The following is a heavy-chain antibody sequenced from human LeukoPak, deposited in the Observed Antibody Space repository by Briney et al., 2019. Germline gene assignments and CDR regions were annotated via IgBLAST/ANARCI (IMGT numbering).Heavy chain of an antibody. CDR2: IYYSGST. CDR3: ARGRYYYGSGSYPRGGNWFDP. CDR1: GGSISSSSYY. Sequence: SETLSLTCTVSGGSISSSSYYWGWIRQPPGKGLEWIGSIYYSGSTYYNPSLKSRVTISVDTSKNQFSLKLSSVAAADTAVYYCARGRYYYGSGSYPRGGNWFDPWGQGTLVTVSS. J-gene: IGHJ5*02. D-gene: IGHD3-10*01. V-gene: IGHV4-39*07.